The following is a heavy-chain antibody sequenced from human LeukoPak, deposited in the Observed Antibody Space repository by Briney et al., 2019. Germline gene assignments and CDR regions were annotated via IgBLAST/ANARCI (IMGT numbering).Heavy chain of an antibody. CDR3: ARGVVTPFSDGMDV. D-gene: IGHD4-23*01. Sequence: SETLSLTCTVSGGSISPYYWSWIRQPPGKGLEWIGYIYYSGSTNYSPSLKSRVTISLDTSKNQFSLKLSSVTAADTAVYYCARGVVTPFSDGMDVWGQGTTVTVSS. CDR1: GGSISPYY. J-gene: IGHJ6*02. CDR2: IYYSGST. V-gene: IGHV4-59*01.